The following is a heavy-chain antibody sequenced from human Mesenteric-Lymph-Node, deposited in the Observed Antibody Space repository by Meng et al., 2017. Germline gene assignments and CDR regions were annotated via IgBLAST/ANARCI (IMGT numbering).Heavy chain of an antibody. CDR1: GGSISSYY. Sequence: SETLSLTCTVSGGSISSYYWSWIRQPAGKGLEWIGRIYTSGSTNYNPSLKSRVTMSVDTSKNQFSLKLSSVTAADTAVYYCGRDLLSFGGNGAFDIWGQGTMVTVSS. V-gene: IGHV4-4*07. D-gene: IGHD3-10*01. CDR3: GRDLLSFGGNGAFDI. J-gene: IGHJ3*02. CDR2: IYTSGST.